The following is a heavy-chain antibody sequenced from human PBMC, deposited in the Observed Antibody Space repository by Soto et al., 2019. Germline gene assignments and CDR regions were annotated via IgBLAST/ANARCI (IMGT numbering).Heavy chain of an antibody. CDR1: GFTLSSHA. CDR3: AKDPSPGYYYYGMDV. V-gene: IGHV3-23*01. J-gene: IGHJ6*02. D-gene: IGHD6-6*01. Sequence: GSPRPSFAGFGFTLSSHALGLVRQASGKRLEWVSAISGSGGSTYYADSVKGRFTISRDNSKNTLYLQMNSLRAEDTAVYYCAKDPSPGYYYYGMDVWGQGTTVTVSS. CDR2: ISGSGGST.